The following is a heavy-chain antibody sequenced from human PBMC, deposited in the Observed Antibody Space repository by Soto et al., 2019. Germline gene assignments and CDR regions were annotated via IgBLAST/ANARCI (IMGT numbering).Heavy chain of an antibody. V-gene: IGHV4-34*01. J-gene: IGHJ4*02. Sequence: TSETLSLTCAVYGGSFSGYYWSWIRQPPGKGLEWIGEINHSGSTNYNPSLKSRVTISVDTSKNQFSLKLSSVTAADTAVYYCARGRTFGYCSGGSRYPYYFDYWGQGTLVTVSS. D-gene: IGHD2-15*01. CDR2: INHSGST. CDR1: GGSFSGYY. CDR3: ARGRTFGYCSGGSRYPYYFDY.